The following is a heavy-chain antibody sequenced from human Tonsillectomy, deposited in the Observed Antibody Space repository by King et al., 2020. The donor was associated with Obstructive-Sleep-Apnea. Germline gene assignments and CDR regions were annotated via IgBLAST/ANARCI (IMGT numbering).Heavy chain of an antibody. CDR1: GYSISTGFY. D-gene: IGHD4-17*01. CDR3: AKDYGDLTGLDP. J-gene: IGHJ5*02. CDR2: IFVTGNT. V-gene: IGHV4-38-2*02. Sequence: VQLQESGPRLVKPSESLSLTCAVSGYSISTGFYWGWIRSPPGKGLWGVGSIFVTGNTYYNPSLKSRVTISVETSRNQLSLKLSSVTAADTAVYYCAKDYGDLTGLDPWGQGTLVTVSS.